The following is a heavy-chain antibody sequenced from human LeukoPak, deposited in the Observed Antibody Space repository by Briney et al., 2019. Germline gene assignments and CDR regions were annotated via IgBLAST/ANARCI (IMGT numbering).Heavy chain of an antibody. D-gene: IGHD2-2*03. CDR2: INPSGGNT. V-gene: IGHV1-46*01. CDR1: GYTFTSYY. CDR3: ARRDKGSWINDAFDI. Sequence: GASVKVSCKASGYTFTSYYMHWVRQAPGQGLEGMGIINPSGGNTNYAQKFQGRVTMTRDTSTSTLYMELSSLRSEDTAVYYCARRDKGSWINDAFDIWGQGTMVTVSS. J-gene: IGHJ3*02.